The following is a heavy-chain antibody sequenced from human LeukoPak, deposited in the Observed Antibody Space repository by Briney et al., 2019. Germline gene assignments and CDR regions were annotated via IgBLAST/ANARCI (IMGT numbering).Heavy chain of an antibody. Sequence: GGSLRLSCAASGFTFSSYGMHWVRQAPGKGLEWVAFIRYDGSNKYYADSVKGRFTISRDNSKNTLYLQMNSLRAEDTAVYYCAKDRRLSWYFDYWGQGTLVTVSS. CDR3: AKDRRLSWYFDY. V-gene: IGHV3-30*02. J-gene: IGHJ4*02. D-gene: IGHD6-6*01. CDR2: IRYDGSNK. CDR1: GFTFSSYG.